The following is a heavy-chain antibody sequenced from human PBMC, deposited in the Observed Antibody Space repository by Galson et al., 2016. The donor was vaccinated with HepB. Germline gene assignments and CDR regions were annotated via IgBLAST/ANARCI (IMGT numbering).Heavy chain of an antibody. D-gene: IGHD1-14*01. CDR3: ARDGNHGYDMDY. J-gene: IGHJ4*02. CDR2: ISSDGLTT. CDR1: GFTFRTYW. V-gene: IGHV3-74*03. Sequence: SLRLSCAASGFTFRTYWMHWVRQSPGMGLVWVSRISSDGLTTTYADSVKGRFTISRDNGRNTLYLQMNSLRDEDTAIYFCARDGNHGYDMDYWGQGTLVTVSS.